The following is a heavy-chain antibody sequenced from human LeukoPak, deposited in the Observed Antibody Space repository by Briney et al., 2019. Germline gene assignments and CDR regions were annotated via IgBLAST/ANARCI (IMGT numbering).Heavy chain of an antibody. Sequence: GASVTVSCKASRGTFSSYAISWLRQAPGQELEWMGSIIPIFGTANYAQKLRGRVTITTDESTSTAYMELSSLRSEDTAVDYCARDQVYCGGDCYSTNHMDVWGKGTRVTVSS. CDR2: IIPIFGTA. V-gene: IGHV1-69*05. D-gene: IGHD2-21*02. J-gene: IGHJ6*03. CDR3: ARDQVYCGGDCYSTNHMDV. CDR1: RGTFSSYA.